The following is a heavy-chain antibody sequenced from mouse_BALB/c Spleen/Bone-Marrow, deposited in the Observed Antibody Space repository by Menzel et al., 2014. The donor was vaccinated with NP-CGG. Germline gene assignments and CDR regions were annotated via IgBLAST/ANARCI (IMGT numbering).Heavy chain of an antibody. J-gene: IGHJ4*01. Sequence: VQLQESGAELARPGASVKMSCQASGYTFTRYTMHWEKQRPGQGLGWIGYIIPSSGYTNYNQKFRDKATLTADKSSSTAYMQLSSLTSEDSAVYYCTIRYYAMDYWGQGTSVTVSS. CDR3: TIRYYAMDY. CDR1: GYTFTRYT. V-gene: IGHV1-4*01. D-gene: IGHD1-1*01. CDR2: IIPSSGYT.